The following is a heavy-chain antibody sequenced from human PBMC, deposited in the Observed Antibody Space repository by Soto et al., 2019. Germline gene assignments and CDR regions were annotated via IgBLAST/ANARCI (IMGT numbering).Heavy chain of an antibody. CDR1: GGSISSGGYY. D-gene: IGHD3-10*01. CDR2: TYYSGST. Sequence: PPETLSLTCTVSGGSISSGGYYWSWIRQHPGKGLEWIGYTYYSGSTYYNPSLKSRVTISVDTSKNQFSLKLSSVTAADTAVYYCASATYYYGSGSYYYYYYGIDVWGQGTTVTVSS. J-gene: IGHJ6*02. V-gene: IGHV4-31*03. CDR3: ASATYYYGSGSYYYYYYGIDV.